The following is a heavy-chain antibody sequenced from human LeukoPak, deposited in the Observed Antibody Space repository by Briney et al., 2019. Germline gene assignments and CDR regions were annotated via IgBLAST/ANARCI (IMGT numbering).Heavy chain of an antibody. CDR2: IYSSGNT. V-gene: IGHV4-59*08. CDR1: GGSISSYF. CDR3: ARGLWSFDD. J-gene: IGHJ4*02. Sequence: SETLSLTCTVSGGSISSYFWSWIRQPPGKGLEWIGYIYSSGNTNHNPSLESRVTISLDTSKNQFSLKLSSVTAADTAVYYCARGLWSFDDWGQGTLVTVSS. D-gene: IGHD5-18*01.